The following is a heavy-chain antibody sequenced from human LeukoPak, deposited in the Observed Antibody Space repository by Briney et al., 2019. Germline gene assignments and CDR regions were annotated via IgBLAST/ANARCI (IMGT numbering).Heavy chain of an antibody. J-gene: IGHJ2*01. Sequence: SETLSLTCAVYGGSFSGYYWSWIRQPPGKGLEWIGETSHRGSTNYYPSLKSRVTISVDTSKNQFSLKLSSVTAADTAVYYCARGGNGWYFDLWGRGTLVTVSS. CDR3: ARGGNGWYFDL. V-gene: IGHV4-34*01. CDR2: TSHRGST. CDR1: GGSFSGYY. D-gene: IGHD1-14*01.